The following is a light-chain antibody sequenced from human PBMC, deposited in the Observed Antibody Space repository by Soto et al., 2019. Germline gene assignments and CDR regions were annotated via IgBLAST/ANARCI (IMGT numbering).Light chain of an antibody. CDR2: GAS. V-gene: IGKV3-20*01. CDR1: QSVNSSS. J-gene: IGKJ1*01. CDR3: QQYGSSPRT. Sequence: EIVLTQSPGTLSLSPGERATLSCRASQSVNSSSIAWYQQKPGQAPRLLIYGASSRATGIPDRFGGSGSGTDFTLTISRLEPEDFAVFYCQQYGSSPRTFGQGTKV.